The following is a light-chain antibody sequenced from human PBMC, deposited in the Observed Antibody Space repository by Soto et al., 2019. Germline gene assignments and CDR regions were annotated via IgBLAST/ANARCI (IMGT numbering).Light chain of an antibody. Sequence: QSALTQPASVSGSPGQSITISCTGTSSDVGSYNLVSWHQQHPGKAPKLMIYEGSKRPSGVSHRFSGSKSGNTASLTISGLQAEDEADYYCCSYAVGSTLVFGVGTQLTVL. CDR1: SSDVGSYNL. V-gene: IGLV2-23*01. CDR3: CSYAVGSTLV. CDR2: EGS. J-gene: IGLJ2*01.